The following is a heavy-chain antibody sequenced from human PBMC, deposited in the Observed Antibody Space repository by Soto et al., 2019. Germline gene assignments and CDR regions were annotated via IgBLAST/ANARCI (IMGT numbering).Heavy chain of an antibody. CDR1: GFTFSTYG. J-gene: IGHJ4*02. CDR2: IRNDGSSK. Sequence: QEQLVESGGGVVQPGRSLRLSCAASGFTFSTYGMHWVRQAPGKGLEWVAVIRNDGSSKYYADSVKGRFTISRDNSRNTLYLQMNNLRAEDTAIYYCARDRGPTTVTSIDCWGQGTLVTVSS. D-gene: IGHD4-17*01. CDR3: ARDRGPTTVTSIDC. V-gene: IGHV3-33*01.